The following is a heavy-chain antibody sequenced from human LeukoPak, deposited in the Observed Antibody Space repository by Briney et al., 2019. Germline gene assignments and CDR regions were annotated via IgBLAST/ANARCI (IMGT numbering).Heavy chain of an antibody. CDR1: GFTFSGYW. V-gene: IGHV3-74*01. CDR2: INSDGSST. CDR3: ARAYHSYGSRWFDP. D-gene: IGHD5-18*01. Sequence: GGSLRLSCAASGFTFSGYWMHWVRQAPGKGLVWVSRINSDGSSTSYADSVKGRFTISRDNAKNTLYLQMNSLRAEDTAVYYCARAYHSYGSRWFDPWGQGTLVTVSS. J-gene: IGHJ5*02.